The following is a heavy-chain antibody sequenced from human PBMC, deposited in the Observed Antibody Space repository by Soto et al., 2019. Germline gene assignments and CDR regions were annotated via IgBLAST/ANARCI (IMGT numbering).Heavy chain of an antibody. CDR3: AGDRSSGWYRPFGY. D-gene: IGHD6-19*01. V-gene: IGHV3-48*02. Sequence: GGSLRLSCAASGFTFSSYSMNWVRQAPGKGLEWVPYISSSSSTIYYADPVKGRFTISRDNAKNSLYLQMNSLRDEDTAVYYCAGDRSSGWYRPFGYWGQGTLVTVSS. CDR2: ISSSSSTI. J-gene: IGHJ4*02. CDR1: GFTFSSYS.